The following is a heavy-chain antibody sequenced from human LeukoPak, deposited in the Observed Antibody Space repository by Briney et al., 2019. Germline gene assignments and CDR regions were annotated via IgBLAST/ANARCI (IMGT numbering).Heavy chain of an antibody. V-gene: IGHV1-69*13. CDR2: IIPIFGTA. CDR1: GGTFSSYA. D-gene: IGHD5-24*01. CDR3: ARVERWLQLPLFDY. Sequence: ASVKVSCKASGGTFSSYAISWVRQAPGQGLEWMGGIIPIFGTANYAQKFQGRVTITADESTTTAYVELSSLRSEDTAVYYCARVERWLQLPLFDYWGQGTLVTVSS. J-gene: IGHJ4*02.